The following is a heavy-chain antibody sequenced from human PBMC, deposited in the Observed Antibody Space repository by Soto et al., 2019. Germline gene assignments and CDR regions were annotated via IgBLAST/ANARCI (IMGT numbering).Heavy chain of an antibody. CDR1: GYTFTGYY. CDR2: INPNSGGT. Sequence: ASVKVSCKASGYTFTGYYMHWVRQAPGQGLEWMGWINPNSGGTNYAQKSQGRVTMTRDTSISTAYMELSRLRSDDTAVYYCTREGPLVVRGVIPSWFDPWGQGTLVTVSS. J-gene: IGHJ5*02. CDR3: TREGPLVVRGVIPSWFDP. V-gene: IGHV1-2*02. D-gene: IGHD3-10*01.